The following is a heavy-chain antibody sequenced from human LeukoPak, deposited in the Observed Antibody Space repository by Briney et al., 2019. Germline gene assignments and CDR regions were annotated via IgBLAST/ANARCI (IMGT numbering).Heavy chain of an antibody. CDR1: GYSFTSYW. J-gene: IGHJ3*02. V-gene: IGHV5-51*01. D-gene: IGHD6-19*01. CDR3: ARPRGGAVAGTNAFDI. CDR2: IYPGDSDT. Sequence: GESLKISCKGSGYSFTSYWIGWVRQMPGKGLECVGIIYPGDSDTRYSPSFQGQVTISADRSISTAYLQWSSLKASDTAMYYCARPRGGAVAGTNAFDIWGQGTMVTVSS.